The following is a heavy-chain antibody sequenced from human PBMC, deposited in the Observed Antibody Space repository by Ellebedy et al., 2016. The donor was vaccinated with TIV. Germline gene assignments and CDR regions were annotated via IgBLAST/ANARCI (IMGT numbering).Heavy chain of an antibody. CDR1: GFTFSSYG. CDR3: AKGPYYDILTGMDV. J-gene: IGHJ6*02. CDR2: ISYDGSNK. Sequence: GESLKISXAASGFTFSSYGMHWVRQAPGKGLEWVAVISYDGSNKYYADSVKGRFTISRDNSKNTLYLQMNSLRAEDTAVYYCAKGPYYDILTGMDVWGQGTTVTVSS. D-gene: IGHD3-9*01. V-gene: IGHV3-30*18.